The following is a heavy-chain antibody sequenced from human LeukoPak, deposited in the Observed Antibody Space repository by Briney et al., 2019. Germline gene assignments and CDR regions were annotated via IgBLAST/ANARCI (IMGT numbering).Heavy chain of an antibody. V-gene: IGHV3-30*02. CDR1: GFTFSGYG. CDR3: AKDWIDAFDI. J-gene: IGHJ3*02. CDR2: IRYDGSNK. Sequence: GGSLRLSCAASGFTFSGYGMHWVRQASGKGLEWVAFIRYDGSNKYYADSVKGRFTISRDNSKNTLYLQMNSLRAEDTAVYYCAKDWIDAFDIWGQGTMVTVSS. D-gene: IGHD1-1*01.